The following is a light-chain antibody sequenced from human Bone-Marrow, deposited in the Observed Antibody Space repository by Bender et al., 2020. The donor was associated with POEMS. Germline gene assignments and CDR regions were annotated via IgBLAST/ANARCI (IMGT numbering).Light chain of an antibody. CDR1: SSNIGAHA. CDR2: SSH. V-gene: IGLV1-44*01. Sequence: QSVLTQPPSASGTPGQRVTISCSGGSSNIGAHAVNWYQHLPGTAPKLLIYSSHRRPSEVPDRFSGSRSGTSASLAISGLQSEDEADYYCAAWDDNLSEGVFGGGTKLTVL. J-gene: IGLJ3*02. CDR3: AAWDDNLSEGV.